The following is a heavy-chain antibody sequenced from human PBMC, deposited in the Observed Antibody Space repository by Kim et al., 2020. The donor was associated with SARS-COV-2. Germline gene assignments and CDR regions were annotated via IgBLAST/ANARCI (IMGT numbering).Heavy chain of an antibody. V-gene: IGHV1-69*04. Sequence: SVKVSCKASGGTFSSYAISWVRQAPGQGLEWMGRIIPILGIANYAQKFQGRVTITADKSTSTAYMELSSLRSEDTAVYYCARGWAYCSGGSCQALDYWGQGTLVTVSS. CDR1: GGTFSSYA. CDR3: ARGWAYCSGGSCQALDY. D-gene: IGHD2-15*01. J-gene: IGHJ4*02. CDR2: IIPILGIA.